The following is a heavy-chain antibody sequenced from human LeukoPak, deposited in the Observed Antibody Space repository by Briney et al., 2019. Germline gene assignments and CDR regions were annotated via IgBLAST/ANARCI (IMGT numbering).Heavy chain of an antibody. CDR1: GFTFSSYA. D-gene: IGHD3-22*01. Sequence: GGSLRLSCAASGFTFSSYAMSWVRQAPGKGLEWVPAISGSGGSTYYADSVKGRFTISRDNSKSTLYLQMNSLRAEDTAVYYCATYYYDSSGYFDAFDIWGQGTMVTVSS. J-gene: IGHJ3*02. CDR2: ISGSGGST. CDR3: ATYYYDSSGYFDAFDI. V-gene: IGHV3-23*01.